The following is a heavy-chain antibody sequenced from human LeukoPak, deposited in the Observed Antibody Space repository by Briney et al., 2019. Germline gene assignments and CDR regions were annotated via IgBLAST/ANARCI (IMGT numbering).Heavy chain of an antibody. J-gene: IGHJ6*03. Sequence: GGSLRLSCVASGFTFSNYGIHWVRQAPGKGLEWVTFIRYDGGDKYYADSVKGRFTISRDNAKNSLYLQMNSLRAEDTAVYYCARGPGSDGYYFNYYYMDVWGKGTTVTVSS. CDR3: ARGPGSDGYYFNYYYMDV. V-gene: IGHV3-30*02. CDR1: GFTFSNYG. D-gene: IGHD2-21*01. CDR2: IRYDGGDK.